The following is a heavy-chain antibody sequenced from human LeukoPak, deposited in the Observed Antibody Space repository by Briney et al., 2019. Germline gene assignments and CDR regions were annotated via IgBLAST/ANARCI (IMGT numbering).Heavy chain of an antibody. CDR2: VTAGGATT. Sequence: GGSLRLSCAASGFTFSNYALAWVRPAPGKGLEWVSGVTAGGATTFYADSVKGRFTISRDNSKNTLYLQMNSLRAEDTAVYYCAKRDYSDTSGYLPLFDCWGQGTLVTVSS. D-gene: IGHD3-22*01. J-gene: IGHJ4*02. V-gene: IGHV3-23*01. CDR3: AKRDYSDTSGYLPLFDC. CDR1: GFTFSNYA.